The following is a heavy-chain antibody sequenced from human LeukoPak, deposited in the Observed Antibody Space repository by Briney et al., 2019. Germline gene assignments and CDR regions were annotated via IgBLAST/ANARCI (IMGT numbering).Heavy chain of an antibody. Sequence: PGGSLRLSCAASGFTFNSYAMSWLRRAPGKGLEWVSAISGSGGSTYYAHSGKGRFAISRDNSKNTLFLQMNSLKAEDTAVYYCAQDHPYYDILTGPLDPWGQGTLVTVSS. CDR2: ISGSGGST. V-gene: IGHV3-23*01. CDR3: AQDHPYYDILTGPLDP. D-gene: IGHD3-9*01. J-gene: IGHJ5*02. CDR1: GFTFNSYA.